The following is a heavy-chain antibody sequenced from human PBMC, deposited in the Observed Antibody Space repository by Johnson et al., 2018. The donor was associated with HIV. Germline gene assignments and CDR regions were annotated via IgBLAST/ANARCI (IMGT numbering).Heavy chain of an antibody. CDR2: IKSKTDGGTT. Sequence: VQLVESGGGLVKPGGSLRLSCAASGFTFSNAWMSWVRQAPGKGLEWVGRIKSKTDGGTTDYAAPVKGRFTISRDDSKNTRYLQMNSLKTEDTAVYYCTTWGQWLVQDAFDIWGQGTMVTVSS. CDR1: GFTFSNAW. V-gene: IGHV3-15*01. J-gene: IGHJ3*02. D-gene: IGHD6-19*01. CDR3: TTWGQWLVQDAFDI.